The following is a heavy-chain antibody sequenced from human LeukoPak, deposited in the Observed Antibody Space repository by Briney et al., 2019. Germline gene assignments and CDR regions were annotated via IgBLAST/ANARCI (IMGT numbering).Heavy chain of an antibody. D-gene: IGHD1-1*01. J-gene: IGHJ5*02. CDR2: TRFDDSYK. V-gene: IGHV3-30*02. CDR3: AKSSAGITWFDP. Sequence: GGSLRLSCAASGFSFSSSGMHWVRQAPGKGPEWVAFTRFDDSYKAYGDSVKGRFTTSRDNSKNTLYLQMDSLRSDDTAVYYCAKSSAGITWFDPWGQGTLVTVSS. CDR1: GFSFSSSG.